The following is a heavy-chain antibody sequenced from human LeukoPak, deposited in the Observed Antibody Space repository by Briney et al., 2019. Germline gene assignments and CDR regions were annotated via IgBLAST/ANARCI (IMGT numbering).Heavy chain of an antibody. V-gene: IGHV3-23*01. CDR1: GFTFSSYA. D-gene: IGHD3-22*01. CDR2: ISGSGGST. CDR3: AKRGVVIRVILVGFYKEAYYFDS. J-gene: IGHJ4*02. Sequence: PGGSLRLSCAASGFTFSSYAMSWVRQAPGKGLEWVSAISGSGGSTYYADSVKGRFTISRDNAKNTLYLQLNNLRAEDTAVYSCAKRGVVIRVILVGFYKEAYYFDSWGQGALVTVSS.